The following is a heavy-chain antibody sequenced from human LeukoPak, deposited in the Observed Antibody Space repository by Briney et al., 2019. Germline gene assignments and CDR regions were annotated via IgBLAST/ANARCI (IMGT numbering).Heavy chain of an antibody. CDR2: IYYSGST. V-gene: IGHV4-61*05. Sequence: PSETLSLTCTVSGGSISSSSYYWGWIRQSPGKGLEWIGYIYYSGSTNYNPSLKSRVTISVDTSKNQFSLKLSSVTAADTAVYYCARGPYYDILTGYSPWGQGTLVTVSS. D-gene: IGHD3-9*01. CDR3: ARGPYYDILTGYSP. CDR1: GGSISSSSYY. J-gene: IGHJ5*02.